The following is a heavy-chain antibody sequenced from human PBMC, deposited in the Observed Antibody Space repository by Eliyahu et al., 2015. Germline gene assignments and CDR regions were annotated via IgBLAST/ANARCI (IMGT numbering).Heavy chain of an antibody. CDR3: AKDHSVVGATKELSSLDY. V-gene: IGHV3-30*02. Sequence: QVQLVESGGGVVQPGGSLRLSCAASGFTFSSYGXHWVRQAPGKGLEWVAFIRYDGSNKYYADSVKGRFTISRDNSKNTLYLQMNSLRAEDTAVYYCAKDHSVVGATKELSSLDYWGQGTLVTVSS. D-gene: IGHD1-26*01. J-gene: IGHJ4*02. CDR2: IRYDGSNK. CDR1: GFTFSSYG.